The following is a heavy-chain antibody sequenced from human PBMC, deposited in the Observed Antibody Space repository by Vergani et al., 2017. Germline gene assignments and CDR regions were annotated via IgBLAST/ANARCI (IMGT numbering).Heavy chain of an antibody. V-gene: IGHV3-11*04. CDR2: ISPGASTV. J-gene: IGHJ6*02. CDR1: GFKFSDHY. CDR3: AKNPGISTTRHYYAMDV. Sequence: LEESGGGSVKPGRSLRLSCAASGFKFSDHYMSWIRQAPGKGLEWVSHISPGASTVSYTDSVTGRFTVSRDNDNNSLTLDMTTLRVEDTAVYYCAKNPGISTTRHYYAMDVWCQGTTVTVSS. D-gene: IGHD1-1*01.